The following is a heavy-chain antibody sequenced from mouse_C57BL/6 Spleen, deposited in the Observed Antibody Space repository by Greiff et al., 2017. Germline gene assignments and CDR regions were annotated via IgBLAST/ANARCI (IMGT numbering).Heavy chain of an antibody. CDR3: AREYYYGSGSTAWFAY. D-gene: IGHD1-1*01. Sequence: QVQLQQPGAELVKPGASVKLSCKASGYTFTSYWMHWVKQRPGQGLEWIGMIHPNSGSTNYNEKFKSKATLTVDKSSSTAYMQLSSLTSEDSAVYYCAREYYYGSGSTAWFAYWGQGTLVTVSA. V-gene: IGHV1-64*01. CDR1: GYTFTSYW. J-gene: IGHJ3*01. CDR2: IHPNSGST.